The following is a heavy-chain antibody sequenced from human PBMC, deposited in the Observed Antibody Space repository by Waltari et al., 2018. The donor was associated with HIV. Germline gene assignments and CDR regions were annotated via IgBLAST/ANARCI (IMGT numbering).Heavy chain of an antibody. Sequence: QVQLQQWGAGLVKPAETLSLNCAVYGGSFNNFFWSFVRQTSGKGLEWIGEIKQSGKTDYNPDVKGRVSLSIDPSKKQFYLKLTSMTVADTAIYYCARRRWRTTMVFVVKGGVFDIWGQGTEVTVSS. CDR3: ARRRWRTTMVFVVKGGVFDI. D-gene: IGHD2-21*01. CDR2: IKQSGKT. V-gene: IGHV4-34*02. CDR1: GGSFNNFF. J-gene: IGHJ3*02.